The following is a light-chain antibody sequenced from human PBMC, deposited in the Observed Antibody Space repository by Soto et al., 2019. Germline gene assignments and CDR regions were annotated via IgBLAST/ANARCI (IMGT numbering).Light chain of an antibody. CDR1: SSNIGAGSD. J-gene: IGLJ1*01. CDR3: QTYDSSLSGLYV. V-gene: IGLV1-40*01. CDR2: GNT. Sequence: QSVLTQPPSISGTRGQRVTISCTGSSSNIGAGSDVHWYHQLPGTAPKLLIYGNTNRPSGVPDRFSGSKSGTSASLAIAGLQTEDEGDCYCQTYDSSLSGLYVFGTGTKVTVL.